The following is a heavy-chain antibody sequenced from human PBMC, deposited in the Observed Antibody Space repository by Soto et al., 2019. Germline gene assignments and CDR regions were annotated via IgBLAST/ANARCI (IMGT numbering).Heavy chain of an antibody. D-gene: IGHD2-2*01. Sequence: PGGSLRLSCAASGFTFSSYSMNWVRQAPGKGLEWVSYISSSSSTIYYADSVKGRFTISRDNAKNSLYLQMNSLRAEDTAVYYCARDPIVVVPAASRRTRYYYYGMDVWGQGTTVTVS. CDR2: ISSSSSTI. J-gene: IGHJ6*02. CDR3: ARDPIVVVPAASRRTRYYYYGMDV. CDR1: GFTFSSYS. V-gene: IGHV3-48*01.